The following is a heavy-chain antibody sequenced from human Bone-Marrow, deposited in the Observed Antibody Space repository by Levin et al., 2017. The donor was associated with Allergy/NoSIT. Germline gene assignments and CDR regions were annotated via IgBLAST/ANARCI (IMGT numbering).Heavy chain of an antibody. J-gene: IGHJ3*02. V-gene: IGHV4-39*07. D-gene: IGHD4-23*01. CDR1: GASISSSGYY. CDR3: ARAFYGDNDAFDI. CDR2: LYYTGKS. Sequence: GSLRLSCTVSGASISSSGYYWGWFRQPPGKGLEWIGTLYYTGKSYDTPSLKSRLTITVDTSKNQLSLKLNSVTAADTAVYYCARAFYGDNDAFDIWGQGTLVTIS.